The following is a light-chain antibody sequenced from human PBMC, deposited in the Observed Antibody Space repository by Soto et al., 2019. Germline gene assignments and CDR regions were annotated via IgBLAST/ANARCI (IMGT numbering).Light chain of an antibody. J-gene: IGLJ1*01. CDR1: SSNIGAGYD. CDR3: QSYDSNLSARYV. V-gene: IGLV1-40*01. Sequence: QSALTQPPSVSGAPGQRVTISCTGSSSNIGAGYDVHWYQQRPGTAPKLLIFGNINRPSGVPDRFSGSKSGTSASLAITGLQAEDEGDYSCQSYDSNLSARYVFGTGTKVTVL. CDR2: GNI.